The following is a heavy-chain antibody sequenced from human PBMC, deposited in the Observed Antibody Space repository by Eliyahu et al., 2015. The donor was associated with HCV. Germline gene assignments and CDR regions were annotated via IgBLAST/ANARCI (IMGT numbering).Heavy chain of an antibody. CDR1: GGSISSSTYY. CDR3: ARERSLDILQGSGITIFGVVIIDY. D-gene: IGHD3-3*01. V-gene: IGHV4-61*02. CDR2: GHSRWGP. Sequence: QVQLQESGPRLVKPSQTLSLTCAVSGGSISSSTYYWSWIRQPAGKGLEWIGRGHSRWGPHPNPSLKSRVTMSVDTSKNQFSLKLSSVTAADTAVYYCARERSLDILQGSGITIFGVVIIDYWGQGTLVTVSS. J-gene: IGHJ4*02.